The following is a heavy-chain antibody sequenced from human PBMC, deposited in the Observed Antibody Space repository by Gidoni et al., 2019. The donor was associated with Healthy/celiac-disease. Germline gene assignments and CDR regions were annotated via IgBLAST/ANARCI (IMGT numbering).Heavy chain of an antibody. D-gene: IGHD3-22*01. CDR2: ISGDGGST. CDR1: GFTFDAYA. Sequence: EVQLVESGGVVVQPGGSLRLSCAASGFTFDAYAMHWVRQAPGKGLEWVSLISGDGGSTYYADDGKGRFTISRDNSKNALYLKMNSLRAEDTALYYCAKVQTYYYESRGYPRDDAFDIWGQGTMVTVSS. J-gene: IGHJ3*02. V-gene: IGHV3-43D*03. CDR3: AKVQTYYYESRGYPRDDAFDI.